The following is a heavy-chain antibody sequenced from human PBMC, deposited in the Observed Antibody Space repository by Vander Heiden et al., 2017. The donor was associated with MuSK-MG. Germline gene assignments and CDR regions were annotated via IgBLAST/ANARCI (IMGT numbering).Heavy chain of an antibody. CDR1: GYTFTGYE. V-gene: IGHV1-2*02. J-gene: IGHJ4*02. D-gene: IGHD6-13*01. Sequence: QVHLVQSGAEVKKPEASVKVSCKASGYTFTGYERHWVGQAPGQGLEWMGWINPNSGGTNYAQKFQGRVTMTRDTSISTAYMELSRLRSDDTAVYYCARCSVAAAGTGDFDYWGQGTLVPVSS. CDR2: INPNSGGT. CDR3: ARCSVAAAGTGDFDY.